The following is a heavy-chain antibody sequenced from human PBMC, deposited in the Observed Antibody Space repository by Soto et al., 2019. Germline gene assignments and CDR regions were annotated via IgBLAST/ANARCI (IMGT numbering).Heavy chain of an antibody. CDR2: IYHSGSS. CDR3: AGSGYDHNSGMDV. CDR1: GGSISSDGYS. V-gene: IGHV4-30-2*01. D-gene: IGHD3-22*01. Sequence: QLQLQESGSGLVKPSQTLSLTCAVYGGSISSDGYSWSWFRQPPGKRLEWIGSIYHSGSSYYNPSLKSRVTISVDRSKNQFSLKLSSVTAADTAVYYCAGSGYDHNSGMDVWGQGTTVTVSS. J-gene: IGHJ6*02.